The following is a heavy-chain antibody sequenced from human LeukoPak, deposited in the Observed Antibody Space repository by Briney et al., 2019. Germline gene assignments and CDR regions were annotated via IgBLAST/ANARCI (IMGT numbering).Heavy chain of an antibody. J-gene: IGHJ4*02. Sequence: GGSLRLSCAAYGFTFSRYEMNWVRQAPGKGLQWVSYISSSGDTIYYADSVKRRFTISRDNAKNSLHLQMNSLRAEDTAVYYCAKSSSGDFDYWGQGTLVTVSS. V-gene: IGHV3-48*03. CDR3: AKSSSGDFDY. D-gene: IGHD1-26*01. CDR2: ISSSGDTI. CDR1: GFTFSRYE.